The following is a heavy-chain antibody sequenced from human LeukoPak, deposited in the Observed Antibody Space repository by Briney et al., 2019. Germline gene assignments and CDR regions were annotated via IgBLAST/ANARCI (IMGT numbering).Heavy chain of an antibody. V-gene: IGHV3-74*01. CDR1: GFTFSTYW. Sequence: GSLRLSCAASGFTFSTYWMHWVRQAPGKGLVWVSRINSDGSSTSYADSVKGRFTISRDNAKNTLYLQMNSLRAEDTAMYYCGSLHRDDYNPFDYWGQGTLVTVSS. CDR3: GSLHRDDYNPFDY. J-gene: IGHJ4*02. CDR2: INSDGSST. D-gene: IGHD5-24*01.